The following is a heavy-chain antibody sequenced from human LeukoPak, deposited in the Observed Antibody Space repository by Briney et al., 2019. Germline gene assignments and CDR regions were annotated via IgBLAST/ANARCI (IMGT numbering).Heavy chain of an antibody. CDR3: XXXXNYYASGGFRDWYFDL. Sequence: PGGSLRLSCAASGFTFSSYGMSWVRQAPGRGLEWVSVISGSGGSTYYADSVKGRFTISRDNSKNTLYLQKNSLRAQDTAVYHXXXXXNYYASGGFRDWYFDLWGRGTLVTVSS. CDR2: ISGSGGST. J-gene: IGHJ2*01. CDR1: GFTFSSYG. V-gene: IGHV3-23*01. D-gene: IGHD3-10*01.